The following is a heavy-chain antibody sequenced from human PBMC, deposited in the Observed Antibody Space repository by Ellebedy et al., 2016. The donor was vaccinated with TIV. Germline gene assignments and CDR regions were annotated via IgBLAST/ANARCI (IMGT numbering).Heavy chain of an antibody. J-gene: IGHJ4*02. CDR1: GFTFSSYA. D-gene: IGHD2-8*01. V-gene: IGHV3-23*01. Sequence: GESLKISXAASGFTFSSYAMSWVRQAPGKGLEWVSAISGCGGSTYYADSVKGRFTISRDNSKNTLYLQMNSLRAEDTAVYYCAKDKTNGVAGWDYWGQGTLVTVSS. CDR2: ISGCGGST. CDR3: AKDKTNGVAGWDY.